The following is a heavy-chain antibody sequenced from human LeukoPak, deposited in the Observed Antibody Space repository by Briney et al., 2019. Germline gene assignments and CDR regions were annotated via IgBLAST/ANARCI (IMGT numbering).Heavy chain of an antibody. V-gene: IGHV4-4*07. D-gene: IGHD6-19*01. CDR2: IYTSGST. CDR3: ARDHSSGWFDY. CDR1: GGSISSYY. J-gene: IGHJ4*02. Sequence: PSETLSLTCTVSGGSISSYYCSWIRQPAGKGLEWIGRIYTSGSTNYNPSLKSRVTISVDKSKNQFSLKLSSVTAADTAVYYCARDHSSGWFDYWGQGTLVTVSS.